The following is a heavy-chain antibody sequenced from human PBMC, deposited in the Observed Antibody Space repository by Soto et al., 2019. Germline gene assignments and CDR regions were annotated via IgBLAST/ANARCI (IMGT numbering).Heavy chain of an antibody. V-gene: IGHV3-9*01. CDR2: ISWNSENI. CDR3: VMHVLTAIFGLVYEGVNV. J-gene: IGHJ3*01. D-gene: IGHD3-3*01. Sequence: VQLVESGGDLVQPGRSLRLSCAASGFTFDDYPMHWVRQAPGKGLEWVSGISWNSENIGYAGSVKGRFTISRDNAKKSLYLQMRGRRAEDTALYFCVMHVLTAIFGLVYEGVNVWGLGSMVTVSS. CDR1: GFTFDDYP.